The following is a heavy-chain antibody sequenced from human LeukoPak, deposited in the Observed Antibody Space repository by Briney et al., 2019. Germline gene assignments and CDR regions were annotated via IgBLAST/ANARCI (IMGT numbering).Heavy chain of an antibody. CDR3: ARQTGSGLFILP. D-gene: IGHD3/OR15-3a*01. CDR2: IYYSGNT. Sequence: SGTLSLTCTVSGVSISSSNSYWGWIRQPPGKGLEWIGSIYYSGNTYYNASLKSQVSISVDTSKNQFSLRLTSVTAADTAVYYCARQTGSGLFILPGGQGTLVTVSS. CDR1: GVSISSSNSY. V-gene: IGHV4-39*01. J-gene: IGHJ4*02.